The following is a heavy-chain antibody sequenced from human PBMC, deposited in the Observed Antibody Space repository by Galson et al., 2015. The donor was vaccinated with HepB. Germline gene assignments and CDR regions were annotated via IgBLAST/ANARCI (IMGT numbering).Heavy chain of an antibody. J-gene: IGHJ4*02. Sequence: SLRLSCAASGFTFSSYAMSWVRQAPGKGLEWVSAISGSGGSTYYADSVKGRFTISRDNSKNTLYLQMNSLRAEDTAVYYCARRELLHYYFDYWAREPWSPSPQ. CDR3: ARRELLHYYFDY. CDR1: GFTFSSYA. CDR2: ISGSGGST. D-gene: IGHD1-26*01. V-gene: IGHV3-23*01.